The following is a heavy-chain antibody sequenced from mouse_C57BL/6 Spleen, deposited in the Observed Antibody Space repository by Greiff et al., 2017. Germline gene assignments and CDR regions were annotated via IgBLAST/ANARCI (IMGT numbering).Heavy chain of an antibody. CDR1: GFNIKDYY. J-gene: IGHJ3*01. V-gene: IGHV14-2*01. CDR2: IDPEDGET. Sequence: EVQLQQSGAELVKPGASVKLSCTASGFNIKDYYMHWVKQRTEQGLEWIGRIDPEDGETKYAPKFQGKATITADTSSNTAYLQLSSLTSEDTAVYYCASFYYYGSSYLAYWGQGTLVTVSA. CDR3: ASFYYYGSSYLAY. D-gene: IGHD1-1*01.